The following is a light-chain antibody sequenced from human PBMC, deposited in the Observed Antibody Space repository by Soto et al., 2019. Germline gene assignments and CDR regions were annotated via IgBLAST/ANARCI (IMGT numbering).Light chain of an antibody. CDR1: SSDIGAYEH. J-gene: IGLJ2*01. CDR2: DVR. Sequence: QSALTQPSSMSGSPGQSITISCTGTSSDIGAYEHVSWYQQRPGRAPKVLIYDVRIRPSEVSNRFSGSKSGDTASLTISGPQAEGGAFFSCASKKTSPPVLFGGGPKL. V-gene: IGLV2-14*03. CDR3: ASKKTSPPVL.